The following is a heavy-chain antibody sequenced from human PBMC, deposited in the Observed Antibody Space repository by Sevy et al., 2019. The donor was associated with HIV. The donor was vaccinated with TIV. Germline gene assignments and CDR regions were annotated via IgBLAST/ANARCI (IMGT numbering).Heavy chain of an antibody. CDR3: ARDRQYCSGGTCYRTGYFDY. Sequence: GGSLRLSCAASGFTFSSYAMHWVRQAPGEGLEWVAVISDDGSNKYYADSVKGRFTISGDNSKNTLYLQMSSLRAEDTAMFYCARDRQYCSGGTCYRTGYFDYWGQGTLVTVSS. D-gene: IGHD2-15*01. V-gene: IGHV3-30-3*01. CDR2: ISDDGSNK. CDR1: GFTFSSYA. J-gene: IGHJ4*02.